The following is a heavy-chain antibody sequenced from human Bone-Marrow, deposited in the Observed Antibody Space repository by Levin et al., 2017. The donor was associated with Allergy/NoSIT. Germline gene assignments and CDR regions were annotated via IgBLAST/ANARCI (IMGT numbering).Heavy chain of an antibody. CDR2: ISKTGSYI. V-gene: IGHV3-21*01. J-gene: IGHJ3*02. Sequence: TGGSLRLSCGASGFTFTTYNMIWVRQAPGKGLEWVSSISKTGSYIYYADSVKGRFTISRDNAKNSLYLQMNSLRAEDTAMYYCARISTTDAFDIGGQGTVVTVSS. CDR3: ARISTTDAFDI. CDR1: GFTFTTYN. D-gene: IGHD2/OR15-2a*01.